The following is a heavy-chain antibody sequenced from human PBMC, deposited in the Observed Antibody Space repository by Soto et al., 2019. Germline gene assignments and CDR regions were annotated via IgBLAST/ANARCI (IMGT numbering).Heavy chain of an antibody. CDR2: ITAGSDNV. CDR3: ARDNGMPGSFDP. Sequence: HPGWSLRLSCACAGVSFSAYSMNWARQAPGKGLEWVSYITAGSDNVFYADSVKGRFTISRDNAKNSLYLQMNSLRAEDTAVYYCARDNGMPGSFDPWGPGTLVTVSS. CDR1: GVSFSAYS. D-gene: IGHD2-2*01. J-gene: IGHJ5*02. V-gene: IGHV3-48*04.